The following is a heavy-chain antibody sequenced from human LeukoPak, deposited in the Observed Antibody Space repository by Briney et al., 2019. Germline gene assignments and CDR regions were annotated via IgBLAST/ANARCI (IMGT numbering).Heavy chain of an antibody. V-gene: IGHV3-7*04. D-gene: IGHD2-15*01. J-gene: IGHJ4*02. CDR1: GFPFSSRW. Sequence: GGFLRLSCAASGFPFSSRWMSWVRQAPGKGLEWVANIKADGSEKYYVDSVKGRFTVSRDNAKNSLYLQMNSLRAEDTGLYYCARYCGGGSCFDYWGRGTLVTVSS. CDR2: IKADGSEK. CDR3: ARYCGGGSCFDY.